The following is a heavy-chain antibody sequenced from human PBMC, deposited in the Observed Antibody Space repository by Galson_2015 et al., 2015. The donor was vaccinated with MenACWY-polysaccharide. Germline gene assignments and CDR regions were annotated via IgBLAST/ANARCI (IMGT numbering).Heavy chain of an antibody. V-gene: IGHV5-51*01. J-gene: IGHJ4*02. CDR2: ISPGDSQT. CDR1: GYSFTNYW. Sequence: QSGAEVKKPGESLKISCEGSGYSFTNYWIAWVRQMPGKGLEWMGIISPGDSQTKYGPSFQGQVTISADKSINTAYLQWNSLKASDTAMYYCARQRYSSSSGDYWGQGTLVTVSS. D-gene: IGHD6-6*01. CDR3: ARQRYSSSSGDY.